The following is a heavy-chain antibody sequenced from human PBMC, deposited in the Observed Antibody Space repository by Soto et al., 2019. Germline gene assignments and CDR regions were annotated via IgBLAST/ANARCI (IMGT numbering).Heavy chain of an antibody. V-gene: IGHV3-30-3*01. Sequence: GGSLRLSCAASGFTFSSYTMHWVRRTPGKGLEWVAVISYDGSDKYYADSVKGRFTISRDNSKNTLYLQMNSLRAEDTAVYYCARDYYDSSGYPEPFDYWGQGTLVTVSS. CDR1: GFTFSSYT. CDR3: ARDYYDSSGYPEPFDY. CDR2: ISYDGSDK. D-gene: IGHD3-22*01. J-gene: IGHJ4*02.